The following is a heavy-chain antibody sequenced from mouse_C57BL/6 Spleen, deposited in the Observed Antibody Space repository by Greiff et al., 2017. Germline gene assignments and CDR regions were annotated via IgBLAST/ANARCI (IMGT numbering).Heavy chain of an antibody. CDR3: ASYYYGSSYHYAMDY. D-gene: IGHD1-1*01. Sequence: QVQLQQPGTELVKPGASVKLSCKASGYTFTSYWMHWVKQRPGQGLEWIGNINPSNGGTNYNAKFKSKATLTVDKSSSTAYMQLSSLTSEDSAVYYCASYYYGSSYHYAMDYWGQGTSVTVSS. CDR1: GYTFTSYW. J-gene: IGHJ4*01. V-gene: IGHV1-53*01. CDR2: INPSNGGT.